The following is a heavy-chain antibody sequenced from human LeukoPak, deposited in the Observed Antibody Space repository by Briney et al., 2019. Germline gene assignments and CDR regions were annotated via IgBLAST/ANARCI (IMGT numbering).Heavy chain of an antibody. CDR3: ASHQPDYYDSNLYFDY. CDR1: GGSISSSSYY. CDR2: TYYSGST. Sequence: SETLSLTCTVSGGSISSSSYYWGWLRQPPGKGLEWIGRTYYSGSTYYNPSLKSRVTISVDTSKNQFSLKLSSVTAADTAVYYCASHQPDYYDSNLYFDYWGQGTLVTVSS. D-gene: IGHD3-22*01. J-gene: IGHJ4*02. V-gene: IGHV4-39*01.